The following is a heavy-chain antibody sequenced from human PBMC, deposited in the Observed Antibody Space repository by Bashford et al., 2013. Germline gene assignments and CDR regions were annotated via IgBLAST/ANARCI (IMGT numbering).Heavy chain of an antibody. D-gene: IGHD3-22*01. J-gene: IGHJ3*02. CDR3: ARGGDSSSKYHAFDM. CDR2: IWYDGSTK. Sequence: VRQAPGKGLEWVAHIWYDGSTKYYADSVKGRFTISRDNSKNTLYLEMNSPRGEDTAVYYCARGGDSSSKYHAFDMWGQGTKVTVSS. V-gene: IGHV3-33*01.